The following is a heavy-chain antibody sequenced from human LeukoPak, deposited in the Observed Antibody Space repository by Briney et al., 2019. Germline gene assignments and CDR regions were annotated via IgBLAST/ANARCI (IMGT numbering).Heavy chain of an antibody. CDR1: GESISSYY. J-gene: IGHJ4*02. Sequence: SETLSLTCTVSGESISSYYWSWIRQPPGKGLEWIGYIHYSGSTNYNPSLESRVTMSVDTSKNQFSLKLSSVAAADTAVYYCARRSIAAASVWGQGTLVTVSS. D-gene: IGHD6-13*01. V-gene: IGHV4-59*12. CDR2: IHYSGST. CDR3: ARRSIAAASV.